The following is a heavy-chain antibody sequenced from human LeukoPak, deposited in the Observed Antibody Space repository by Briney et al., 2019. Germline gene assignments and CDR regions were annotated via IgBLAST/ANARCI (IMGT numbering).Heavy chain of an antibody. J-gene: IGHJ4*02. CDR3: ARPPSRYCSGGSCYSDAYFDY. CDR1: GYSFTSYW. V-gene: IGHV5-51*01. D-gene: IGHD2-15*01. Sequence: LGESLKISCKGSGYSFTSYWIGWVRQMPGKGLEWIGIIYPGDSDTRYSPSFQGQVTISADKSISTAFLQWSSLKASDTAMYYCARPPSRYCSGGSCYSDAYFDYWGQGTLVTVSS. CDR2: IYPGDSDT.